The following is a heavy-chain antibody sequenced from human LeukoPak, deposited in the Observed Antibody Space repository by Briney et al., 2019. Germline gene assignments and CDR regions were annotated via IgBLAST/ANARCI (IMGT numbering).Heavy chain of an antibody. Sequence: GGSLRLSCAASGFTFSSYWMSWVRQAPGKGLEWVANIKQDGSEKYYVDSVKGRFTISRDNAKNSLYLQMNSLRAEDTAVYYCARDPTAAAGTPRYYCMDVWGQGTTVTVSS. D-gene: IGHD6-13*01. CDR2: IKQDGSEK. CDR3: ARDPTAAAGTPRYYCMDV. V-gene: IGHV3-7*01. J-gene: IGHJ6*02. CDR1: GFTFSSYW.